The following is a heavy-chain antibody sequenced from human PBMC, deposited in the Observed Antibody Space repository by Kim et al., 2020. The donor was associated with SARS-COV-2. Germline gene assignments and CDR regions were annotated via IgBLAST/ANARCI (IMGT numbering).Heavy chain of an antibody. CDR2: IYTSGST. J-gene: IGHJ4*02. Sequence: SETLSLTCTVSGGSISSGSYYWSWIRQPAGKGLEWIGRIYTSGSTNYNPSLKSRVTISVDTSKNQFSLKMSSVTAADTAVYYCARASGGSYFDYWGQGTLVTVSS. CDR1: GGSISSGSYY. D-gene: IGHD3-10*01. V-gene: IGHV4-61*02. CDR3: ARASGGSYFDY.